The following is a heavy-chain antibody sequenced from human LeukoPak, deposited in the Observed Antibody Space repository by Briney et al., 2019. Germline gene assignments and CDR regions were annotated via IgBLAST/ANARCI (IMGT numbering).Heavy chain of an antibody. J-gene: IGHJ4*02. D-gene: IGHD3-22*01. CDR2: IYYSGST. Sequence: SETLSLTCTVSGGSISSSSYYWGWIRQPPGKGLEWIGYIYYSGSTNYNPSLKSRVTISVDTSKNQFSLKLSSVTAADTAVYYCAVSSGYYGYYFDYWGQGTLVTVSS. V-gene: IGHV4-61*05. CDR1: GGSISSSSYY. CDR3: AVSSGYYGYYFDY.